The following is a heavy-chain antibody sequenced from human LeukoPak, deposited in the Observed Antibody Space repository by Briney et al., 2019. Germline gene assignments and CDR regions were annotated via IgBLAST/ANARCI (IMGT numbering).Heavy chain of an antibody. CDR2: ISGSGGST. CDR1: GFTFSSYA. D-gene: IGHD3-22*01. Sequence: GGSLRLSCAASGFTFSSYAMSWVRQAPGKGLEWVSAISGSGGSTYYADSVKGRFTISRDNSKNTLYLQMNSLRAEDTAVYYCARGYYYDSSGYPTLDYWGQGTLVTVSS. V-gene: IGHV3-23*01. J-gene: IGHJ4*02. CDR3: ARGYYYDSSGYPTLDY.